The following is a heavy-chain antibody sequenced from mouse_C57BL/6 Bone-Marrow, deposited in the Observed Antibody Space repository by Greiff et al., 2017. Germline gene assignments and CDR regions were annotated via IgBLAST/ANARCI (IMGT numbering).Heavy chain of an antibody. CDR1: GYTFTSYG. J-gene: IGHJ3*01. Sequence: VQLQQSGAELARPGASVKLSCKASGYTFTSYGISWVKQRTGQGLEWIGEIYPRSGNTYYNEKFKGKATLTADKSSSTAYMELRSLTSEDSAVYFCARLRGYYDGSSFEWLAYWGQGTLVTVSA. CDR2: IYPRSGNT. V-gene: IGHV1-81*01. CDR3: ARLRGYYDGSSFEWLAY. D-gene: IGHD1-1*01.